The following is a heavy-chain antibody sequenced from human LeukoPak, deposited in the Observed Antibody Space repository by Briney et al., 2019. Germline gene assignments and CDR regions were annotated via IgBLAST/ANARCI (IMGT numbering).Heavy chain of an antibody. CDR2: IYYSGST. J-gene: IGHJ6*02. D-gene: IGHD4-17*01. V-gene: IGHV4-59*01. CDR3: ARAGGYGDYAYYYGMDV. Sequence: SENLSLTCTVSGGSISSYYWSWIRQPPGKGLEWIGYIYYSGSTNYNPSLKSRVTISVDTSKNQFSLKLSSVTAADTAVYYCARAGGYGDYAYYYGMDVWGQGTTVTVSS. CDR1: GGSISSYY.